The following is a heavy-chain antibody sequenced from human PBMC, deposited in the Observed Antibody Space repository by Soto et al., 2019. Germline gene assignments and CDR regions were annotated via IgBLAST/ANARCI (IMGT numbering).Heavy chain of an antibody. CDR3: ARDSSGGSPPVGMDV. Sequence: QVQLVQSGAEVKTPGASVKVSCKASGYGFTSYAMQWVRQAPGQRLEWMGWINTGNGNTKYSQKFQGRVTITRDTAATIAYMELSSLRSEDTAVYYCARDSSGGSPPVGMDVWGQGTTVTVSS. CDR2: INTGNGNT. V-gene: IGHV1-3*04. D-gene: IGHD2-15*01. CDR1: GYGFTSYA. J-gene: IGHJ6*02.